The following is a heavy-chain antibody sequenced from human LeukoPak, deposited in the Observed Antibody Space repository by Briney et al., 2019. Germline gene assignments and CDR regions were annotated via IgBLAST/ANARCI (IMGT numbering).Heavy chain of an antibody. V-gene: IGHV3-13*01. CDR3: ARGRFWGAFDI. Sequence: PGGSLRLSCAASGFTFSSYDMHWVRHATGKGLEWVSAIGTAGDTYYPGSVKGRFTISRENAKNSLYLQMNSLRAGDTAVYYCARGRFWGAFDIWGQGTMVTVSS. J-gene: IGHJ3*02. D-gene: IGHD3-16*01. CDR1: GFTFSSYD. CDR2: IGTAGDT.